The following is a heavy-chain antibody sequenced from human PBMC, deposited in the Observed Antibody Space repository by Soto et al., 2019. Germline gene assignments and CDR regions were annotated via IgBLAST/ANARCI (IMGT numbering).Heavy chain of an antibody. D-gene: IGHD3-10*01. CDR1: GGSMTNYY. Sequence: SETLSLTCTVSGGSMTNYYWSWVRQPPGKGLEWIAYVEHHGHTECKPSLQSRVTISRDLSQSQFSLSLHSLTPADTAVYFCARGVYGAYLNYWGQGALVTVSS. CDR3: ARGVYGAYLNY. J-gene: IGHJ4*02. CDR2: VEHHGHT. V-gene: IGHV4-59*01.